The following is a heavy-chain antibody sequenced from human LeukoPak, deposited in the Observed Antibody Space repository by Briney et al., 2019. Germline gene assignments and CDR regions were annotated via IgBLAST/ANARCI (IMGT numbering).Heavy chain of an antibody. J-gene: IGHJ5*02. V-gene: IGHV3-30-3*01. CDR2: ISYDGSST. D-gene: IGHD3-10*01. CDR1: GFIFSSYS. Sequence: GGSLRLSCSASGFIFSSYSMQWVRQAPGKGLEWVAMISYDGSSTYYADSVKGRFTISGDSSQNTLYLQMNSLRSDDTAVYYCARTYYGSGSYSWFDPWGQGTLVSVSS. CDR3: ARTYYGSGSYSWFDP.